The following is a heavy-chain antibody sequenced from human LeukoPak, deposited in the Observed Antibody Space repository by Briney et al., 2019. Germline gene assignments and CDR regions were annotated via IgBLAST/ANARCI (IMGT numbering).Heavy chain of an antibody. CDR3: ARDNDKVVDH. V-gene: IGHV1-18*01. Sequence: GASVKVSCKTSGYTFSNYGISWVRQAPGQGLEWMRWITAYNGNRLYAQRFQGRITLTTDTSTSTSYMELRSLEYDDTAIYYCARDNDKVVDHWGQGTLVTVSS. D-gene: IGHD1-1*01. J-gene: IGHJ4*01. CDR2: ITAYNGNR. CDR1: GYTFSNYG.